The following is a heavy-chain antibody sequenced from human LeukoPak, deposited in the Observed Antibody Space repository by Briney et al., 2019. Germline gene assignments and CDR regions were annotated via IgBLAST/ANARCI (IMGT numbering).Heavy chain of an antibody. CDR1: GYSFTSYW. Sequence: GESLKISCKGSGYSFTSYWIGWVRPMPGKGLEWMGIIYPGDSDTRYSPSFQGQVTISADKSISTAYLQWSSLKASDTAMYYCARHLYTAAAGAYYMDVWGKGTTVTVSS. D-gene: IGHD6-13*01. CDR2: IYPGDSDT. V-gene: IGHV5-51*01. J-gene: IGHJ6*03. CDR3: ARHLYTAAAGAYYMDV.